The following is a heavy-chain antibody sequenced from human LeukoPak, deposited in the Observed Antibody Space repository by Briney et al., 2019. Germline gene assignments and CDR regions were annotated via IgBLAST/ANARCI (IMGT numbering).Heavy chain of an antibody. D-gene: IGHD5-18*01. J-gene: IGHJ4*02. CDR3: ALTAMGEFDY. CDR2: IYYSGST. CDR1: GGSISSYY. V-gene: IGHV4-59*08. Sequence: SETLSLTCTVSGGSISSYYWSWIRQPPGKGLEWIGYIYYSGSTNYNPSLKSRVTISVDTSKNQFSLKLSSVTAADTAVYYCALTAMGEFDYWGQGTLVTVSS.